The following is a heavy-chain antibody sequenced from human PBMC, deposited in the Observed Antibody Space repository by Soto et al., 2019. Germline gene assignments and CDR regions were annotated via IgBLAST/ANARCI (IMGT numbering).Heavy chain of an antibody. CDR3: ARTPRAWFDP. CDR2: IYYSGST. V-gene: IGHV4-59*01. J-gene: IGHJ5*02. Sequence: QVQLQESGPGLVKPSETLSLTCTVSGGSISSYYWSWIRQPPGKGLEWIGYIYYSGSTNYNPSLKSRVTISVDTSKNQFSLKLSSVTAADTAVYYCARTPRAWFDPWGQGTLVTVSS. CDR1: GGSISSYY.